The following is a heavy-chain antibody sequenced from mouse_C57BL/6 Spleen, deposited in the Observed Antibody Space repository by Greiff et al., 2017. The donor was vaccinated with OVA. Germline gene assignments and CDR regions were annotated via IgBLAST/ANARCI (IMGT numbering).Heavy chain of an antibody. J-gene: IGHJ3*01. CDR3: ASAPYDYTWFAY. CDR2: INPNNGGT. D-gene: IGHD2-4*01. V-gene: IGHV1-22*01. Sequence: EVQLQQSGPELVKPGASVKMSCKASGYTFTDYNMHWVKQSHGKSLEWIGYINPNNGGTSYNQKFKGKATLTVNKTASTAYMELRSLTSEVSAGYYCASAPYDYTWFAYWGQGTLVTVSA. CDR1: GYTFTDYN.